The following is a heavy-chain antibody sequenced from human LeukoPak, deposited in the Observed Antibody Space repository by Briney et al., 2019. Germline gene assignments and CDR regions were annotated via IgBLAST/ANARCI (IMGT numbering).Heavy chain of an antibody. J-gene: IGHJ1*01. V-gene: IGHV3-48*01. D-gene: IGHD6-19*01. CDR2: ISSSSSTI. Sequence: GGSLRLSCAASRFTFSDYWMSWVRQAPGKGLEWVSYISSSSSTIYYADSVKGRFIISRDNAKNSLYPQMNSLRAEDTAVYYCARLSPSGWYGYFQQWGQGTLVTVSA. CDR3: ARLSPSGWYGYFQQ. CDR1: RFTFSDYW.